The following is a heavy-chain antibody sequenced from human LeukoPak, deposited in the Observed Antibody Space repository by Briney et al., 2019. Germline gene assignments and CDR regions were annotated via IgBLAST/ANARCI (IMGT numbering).Heavy chain of an antibody. J-gene: IGHJ4*02. CDR3: APHRFGEPHFEY. CDR2: ISSTGSSV. CDR1: GFTFSDHY. Sequence: AGGSLRLSCVVSGFTFSDHYMSWIRQAPGKGLEWVSYISSTGSSVYYADSVRGRFTIYRDNAKNSLFLQMNSLRAEDTAVYYCAPHRFGEPHFEYWGRGTLVSVSS. D-gene: IGHD3-10*01. V-gene: IGHV3-11*01.